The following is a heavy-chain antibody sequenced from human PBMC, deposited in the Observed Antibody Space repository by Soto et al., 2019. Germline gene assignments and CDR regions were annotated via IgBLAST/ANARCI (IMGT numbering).Heavy chain of an antibody. Sequence: SETLSLTCAVYGGSFSGYYWSWIRQPPGKGLEWIGEINHSGGTNYNPSLKSRVTISVDTSKNQFSLKLSSVTAADTAVYYCARSSSSPWYYYMDVWGKGTTVTVSS. CDR2: INHSGGT. V-gene: IGHV4-34*01. CDR3: ARSSSSPWYYYMDV. D-gene: IGHD6-6*01. CDR1: GGSFSGYY. J-gene: IGHJ6*03.